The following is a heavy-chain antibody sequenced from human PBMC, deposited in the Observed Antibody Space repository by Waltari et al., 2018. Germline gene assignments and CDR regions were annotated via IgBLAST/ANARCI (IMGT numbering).Heavy chain of an antibody. Sequence: EVQLVQSGAEVKKPGESLKISCKGSGYSFTSYWIVWVRQMPGKGLAWLGSIYPGASDPRYGLSFPVQVTISADTSLSTAYLQWSSLKASDTAMYYCARSPTTLLHYMDVWGKGTTVTVSS. CDR3: ARSPTTLLHYMDV. CDR1: GYSFTSYW. CDR2: IYPGASDP. D-gene: IGHD1-26*01. V-gene: IGHV5-51*03. J-gene: IGHJ6*03.